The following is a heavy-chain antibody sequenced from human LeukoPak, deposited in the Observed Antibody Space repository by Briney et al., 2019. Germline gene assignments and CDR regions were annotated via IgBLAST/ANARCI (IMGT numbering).Heavy chain of an antibody. CDR3: ARAKSLFDS. J-gene: IGHJ4*02. Sequence: GGSLRLSCAASGFTFGSYWMSWVRQAPGKGLEWEANIKQDGSEKYYVDSVKGRFTISRDNAKNSLYLQMNSLRAEDTAVYYCARAKSLFDSWGQETLVTVSS. D-gene: IGHD3-10*01. CDR2: IKQDGSEK. V-gene: IGHV3-7*03. CDR1: GFTFGSYW.